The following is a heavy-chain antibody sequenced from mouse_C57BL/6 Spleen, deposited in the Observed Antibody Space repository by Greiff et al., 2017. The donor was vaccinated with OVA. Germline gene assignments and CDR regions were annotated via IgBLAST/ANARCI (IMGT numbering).Heavy chain of an antibody. V-gene: IGHV1-55*01. J-gene: IGHJ3*01. CDR2: IYPGSGST. Sequence: QVQLQHPGAELVKPGASVKMSCKASGYTFTSYWITWVKQRPGQGLEWIGDIYPGSGSTNYNEKFKSKATLTVDTSSSTAYMQLSSLTSEDSAVYYCARSGYGSRSWFAYWGQGTLVTVSA. CDR1: GYTFTSYW. D-gene: IGHD1-1*01. CDR3: ARSGYGSRSWFAY.